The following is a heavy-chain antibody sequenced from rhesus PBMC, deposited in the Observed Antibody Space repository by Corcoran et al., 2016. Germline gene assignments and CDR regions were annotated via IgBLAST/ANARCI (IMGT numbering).Heavy chain of an antibody. Sequence: EVQLVESGGGLAKPGGSLRLSCAASGFSFSDYYMYWVRQVPGKWLDLISCISNTGSSSEYTTYVKGRFHISRENVNNTLYLPMDSLRAEDTAVYYCARGVWTAGTPNYFDYWGQGVLVTVSS. CDR2: ISNTGSSS. CDR3: ARGVWTAGTPNYFDY. CDR1: GFSFSDYY. J-gene: IGHJ4*01. D-gene: IGHD5-24*01. V-gene: IGHV3S18*01.